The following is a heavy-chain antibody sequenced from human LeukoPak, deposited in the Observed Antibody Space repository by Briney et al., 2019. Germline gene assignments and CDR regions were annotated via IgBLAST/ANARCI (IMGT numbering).Heavy chain of an antibody. CDR2: ISTNGGTT. J-gene: IGHJ4*02. D-gene: IGHD4-17*01. Sequence: PGGSLRLSCSASGFSFSTSAMHWVRQAPGKGLEHVSAISTNGGTTYYAESSRGRFAISRDNSKNTLYLQMSSLRADDTAVYYCVKGPGPTVNYYFDFWGQGTLVTVPS. V-gene: IGHV3-64D*06. CDR3: VKGPGPTVNYYFDF. CDR1: GFSFSTSA.